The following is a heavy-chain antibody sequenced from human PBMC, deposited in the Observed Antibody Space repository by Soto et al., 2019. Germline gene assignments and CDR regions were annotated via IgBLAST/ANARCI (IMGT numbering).Heavy chain of an antibody. D-gene: IGHD2-15*01. J-gene: IGHJ6*02. CDR1: GYTFTSYA. CDR3: ATGGAYCSGGSCYSSYYYYGMDV. CDR2: INAGNGNT. V-gene: IGHV1-3*01. Sequence: ASVKVSFKASGYTFTSYAMHWVRQVPGQRLELMGWINAGNGNTKYSQKFQGRVTITRDTSASTAYMELSSLRSEDTAVYYCATGGAYCSGGSCYSSYYYYGMDVWGQGTTVTVYS.